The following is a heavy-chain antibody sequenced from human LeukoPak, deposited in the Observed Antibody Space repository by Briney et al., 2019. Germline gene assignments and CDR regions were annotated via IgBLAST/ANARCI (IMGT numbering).Heavy chain of an antibody. V-gene: IGHV3-30*03. D-gene: IGHD3-22*01. CDR2: ISYDGSNK. CDR1: GFTFSSYG. CDR3: AISDSSGYSYPFDY. Sequence: PGGSLRLSCAASGFTFSSYGMHWVRQAPGKGLEWVAVISYDGSNKYYADSVKGRFTISRDNSKNTLYLQMNSLRAEDTAVYYCAISDSSGYSYPFDYWGQGTLVTVSS. J-gene: IGHJ4*02.